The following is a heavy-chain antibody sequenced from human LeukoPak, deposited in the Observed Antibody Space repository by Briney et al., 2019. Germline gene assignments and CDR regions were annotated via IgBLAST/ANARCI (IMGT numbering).Heavy chain of an antibody. J-gene: IGHJ3*02. CDR1: GVSIRRSAKW. Sequence: SETLSLTCAVSGVSIRRSAKWWSWVRQPPGKGLEWIAEIYHSGSTNYNPSLNTRVTISLDKSKNQFSLNLTSVTAADTAVYYCARGRSENYYNAAFDIWGQGTRVTVSS. CDR3: ARGRSENYYNAAFDI. CDR2: IYHSGST. D-gene: IGHD3-10*01. V-gene: IGHV4-4*02.